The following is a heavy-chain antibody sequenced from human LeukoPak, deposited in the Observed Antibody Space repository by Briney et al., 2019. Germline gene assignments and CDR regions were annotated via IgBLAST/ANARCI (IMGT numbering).Heavy chain of an antibody. CDR2: ISGSGGST. J-gene: IGHJ6*03. CDR3: AVDSSSSHYYYYYYMDV. V-gene: IGHV3-23*01. D-gene: IGHD6-6*01. CDR1: GFTFSSYA. Sequence: GGSLRLSCAASGFTFSSYAMSWVRQAPGKGLEWVSAISGSGGSTYYADSVKGRFTISRDNSKNTLYLQMNSLRAEDTAVYYCAVDSSSSHYYYYYYMDVWGKGTTVTVSS.